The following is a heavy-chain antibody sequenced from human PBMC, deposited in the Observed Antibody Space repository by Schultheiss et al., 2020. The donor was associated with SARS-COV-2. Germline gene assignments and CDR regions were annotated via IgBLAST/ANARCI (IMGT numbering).Heavy chain of an antibody. CDR2: ISAYNGNT. D-gene: IGHD3-3*01. Sequence: ASVKVSCKASGYTFTSYGISWVRQAPGQGLEWMGWISAYNGNTNYAQKLQGRVTMTRDTSTSTVYMELSSLRSEDTAVYYCARREGGWIDYWGQGTLVTVSS. CDR3: ARREGGWIDY. CDR1: GYTFTSYG. V-gene: IGHV1-18*04. J-gene: IGHJ4*02.